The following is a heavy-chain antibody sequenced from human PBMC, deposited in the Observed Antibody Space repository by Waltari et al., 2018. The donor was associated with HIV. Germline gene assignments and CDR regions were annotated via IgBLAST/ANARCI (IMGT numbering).Heavy chain of an antibody. CDR1: GTTFCNVW. D-gene: IGHD3-10*01. Sequence: EVQVVESGGGLVKPGGSLRLSCTVSGTTFCNVWLLWARQAPGKGLEWIGRIKSKAEGGTIDYGTPVKGRFTISRDDSKDTVYLQMNNLETEDTALYYCTTWQGGSYWGRGTLVTVSS. CDR3: TTWQGGSY. CDR2: IKSKAEGGTI. V-gene: IGHV3-15*01. J-gene: IGHJ4*02.